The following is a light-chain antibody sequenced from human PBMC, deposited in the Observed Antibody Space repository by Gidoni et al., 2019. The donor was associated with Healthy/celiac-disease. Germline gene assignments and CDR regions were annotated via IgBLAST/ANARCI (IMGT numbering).Light chain of an antibody. Sequence: DIQLTQSPSFLSASVGDGVTIPCRASQGISSYLAWYQQKPGKAPKLLIYAASTLQSGVPSRFTGSGSGTEFTLTISSLQPEDFATYYCQQLNSYPPTFGQGTKVEIK. CDR3: QQLNSYPPT. CDR1: QGISSY. V-gene: IGKV1-9*01. CDR2: AAS. J-gene: IGKJ1*01.